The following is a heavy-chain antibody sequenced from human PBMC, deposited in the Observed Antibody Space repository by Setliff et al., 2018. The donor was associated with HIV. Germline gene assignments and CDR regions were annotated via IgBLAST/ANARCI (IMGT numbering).Heavy chain of an antibody. CDR3: AKKTAAYTSGSWLHY. D-gene: IGHD3-10*01. J-gene: IGHJ4*02. Sequence: PGESLKISCAASEFTFRTHAMSWVRQAPGKGLEWVSGISGSGGSTYYADSVKGRFTISRDNSKNTLFLRMNSLRADDTAVYYCAKKTAAYTSGSWLHYWGQGTLVTVSS. CDR1: EFTFRTHA. V-gene: IGHV3-23*01. CDR2: ISGSGGST.